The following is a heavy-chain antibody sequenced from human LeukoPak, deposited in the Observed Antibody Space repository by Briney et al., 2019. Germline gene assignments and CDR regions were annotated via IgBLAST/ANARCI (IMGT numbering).Heavy chain of an antibody. CDR1: GFTFSRFT. V-gene: IGHV3-48*01. CDR3: ARTTDDYFDY. D-gene: IGHD1-1*01. CDR2: VSSGRTI. J-gene: IGHJ4*02. Sequence: GGSLRLSCAASGFTFSRFTMTWVRQAPGKGLEWVSYVSSGRTIYYADSVKGRFTISRDNAKNSLYLQMNGLRAEDTAVYFCARTTDDYFDYWGQGSLVTVSS.